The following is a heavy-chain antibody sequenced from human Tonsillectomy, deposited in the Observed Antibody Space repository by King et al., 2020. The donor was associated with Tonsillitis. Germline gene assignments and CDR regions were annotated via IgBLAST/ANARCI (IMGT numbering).Heavy chain of an antibody. CDR2: IEQEGSEK. CDR1: GFTFSSYW. V-gene: IGHV3-7*01. J-gene: IGHJ2*01. D-gene: IGHD1-14*01. Sequence: VQLVESGGGLVQPGGSLRLSCAASGFTFSSYWMSWARQAPGKGLEGVANIEQEGSEKYYVDSVKGRFTISRDNAKNSRYLQMNSLRAEDTAVYYCARDNLSGLWGRGTLVTVSS. CDR3: ARDNLSGL.